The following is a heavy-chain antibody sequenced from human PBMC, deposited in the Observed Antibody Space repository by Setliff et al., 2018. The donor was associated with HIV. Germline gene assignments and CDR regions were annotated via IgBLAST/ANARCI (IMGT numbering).Heavy chain of an antibody. V-gene: IGHV3-74*01. J-gene: IGHJ3*02. CDR2: VYSAGTTT. Sequence: LRLSCAASGFSFSDFWMHWVRQVPGKGLAWVSRVYSAGTTTTYADSAKGRFTISRDNGKNTLYLQMNSLRAEDSAVYFCARVGLGGAFDIWGQGAKVTVSS. D-gene: IGHD1-26*01. CDR1: GFSFSDFW. CDR3: ARVGLGGAFDI.